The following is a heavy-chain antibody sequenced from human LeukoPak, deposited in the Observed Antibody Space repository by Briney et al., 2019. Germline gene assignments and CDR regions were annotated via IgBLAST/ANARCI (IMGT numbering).Heavy chain of an antibody. Sequence: ASVKVSCKVSGYTLTEFSIHWVRQAPGRGLVWVGGFDPVQGKTLYAQKFQGRVTMTEDTSTDTAYMELGGLRSEDTAVYFCATGSVAIVDYLDNWGQGTLVTVSS. D-gene: IGHD2-2*02. CDR3: ATGSVAIVDYLDN. J-gene: IGHJ4*02. CDR1: GYTLTEFS. V-gene: IGHV1-24*01. CDR2: FDPVQGKT.